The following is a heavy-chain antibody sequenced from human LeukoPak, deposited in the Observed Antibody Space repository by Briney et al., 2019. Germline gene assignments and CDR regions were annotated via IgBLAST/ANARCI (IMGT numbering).Heavy chain of an antibody. CDR2: IRYDGSNE. CDR3: AKAVLRYLDWLSFFDY. J-gene: IGHJ4*02. V-gene: IGHV3-30*02. Sequence: GSLRLSCAASGFTFRNYGIHWVRQAPGKGLEWVAFIRYDGSNEYYADSVKGRFTISRDNSKNTLYLQMNSPRAEDTAVNYCAKAVLRYLDWLSFFDYWGQGTLVTVSS. CDR1: GFTFRNYG. D-gene: IGHD3-9*01.